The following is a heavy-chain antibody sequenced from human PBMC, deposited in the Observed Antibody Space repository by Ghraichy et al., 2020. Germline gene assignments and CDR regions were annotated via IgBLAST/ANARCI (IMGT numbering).Heavy chain of an antibody. CDR3: ARARPEELSLLLSGYYFDY. Sequence: ASVKVSCKASGYTFTGYYMHWVRQAPGQGLEWMGWINPNSGGTNYAQKFQGRVTMTRGTSISTAYMELSRLRSDDTAVYYCARARPEELSLLLSGYYFDYWGQGTLVTVSS. J-gene: IGHJ4*02. CDR1: GYTFTGYY. D-gene: IGHD3-16*02. V-gene: IGHV1-2*02. CDR2: INPNSGGT.